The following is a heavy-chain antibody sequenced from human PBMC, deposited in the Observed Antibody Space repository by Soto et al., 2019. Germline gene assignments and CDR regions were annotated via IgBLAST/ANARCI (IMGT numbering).Heavy chain of an antibody. Sequence: SETLSLTCTVSGGSASSGSYYWSWIRQPPGKGLEWIGYIYYSGSTNYNPSLKSRVTISVDTSKNQFSLKLTSVTAADTAVYYCARRGSGRNFDYWGQGTLVTVSS. CDR1: GGSASSGSYY. D-gene: IGHD3-10*01. CDR3: ARRGSGRNFDY. CDR2: IYYSGST. V-gene: IGHV4-61*01. J-gene: IGHJ4*02.